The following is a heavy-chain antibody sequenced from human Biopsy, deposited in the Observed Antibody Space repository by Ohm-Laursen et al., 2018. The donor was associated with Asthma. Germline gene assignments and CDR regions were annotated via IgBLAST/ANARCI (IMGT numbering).Heavy chain of an antibody. CDR2: VYHSGET. J-gene: IGHJ5*02. V-gene: IGHV4-34*01. Sequence: SETLSLTCASRGSFRGYVWPWVRQPPGNRLEWIGSVYHSGETYYSSSLRSRLTMSVDTSRNQFSLRLTSVTAADTAVYFCARHWSGNGWHDMYTWFDPWGLGTLVTVSS. CDR1: RGSFRGYV. D-gene: IGHD1-1*01. CDR3: ARHWSGNGWHDMYTWFDP.